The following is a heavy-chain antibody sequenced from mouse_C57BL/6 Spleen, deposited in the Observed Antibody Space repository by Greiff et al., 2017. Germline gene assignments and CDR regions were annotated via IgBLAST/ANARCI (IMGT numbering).Heavy chain of an antibody. Sequence: QVQLQQSGAELVKPGASVKISCKASGYAFSSYWMNWVKQRPGKGLEWIGQIYPGDGDTNYNGKFKGKATRTADKSSSTAYMQLSSLTSEDSAVYFCARERGLLRESAMDYWGQGTSVTVSS. D-gene: IGHD1-1*01. CDR1: GYAFSSYW. CDR2: IYPGDGDT. J-gene: IGHJ4*01. V-gene: IGHV1-80*01. CDR3: ARERGLLRESAMDY.